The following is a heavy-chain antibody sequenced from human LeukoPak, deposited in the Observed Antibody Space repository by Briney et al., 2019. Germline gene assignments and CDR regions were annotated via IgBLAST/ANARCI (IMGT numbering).Heavy chain of an antibody. D-gene: IGHD1-26*01. CDR3: VRDSGVGATDY. CDR1: GYTFTGYY. CDR2: INPNSGGI. Sequence: ASVKVSCKASGYTFTGYYMHWVRQAPGQGLEWMGWINPNSGGINYAQKFQGRVTMTRDTSISTAYMELSRLRSDDTAVYYCVRDSGVGATDYWGQGTLVTVSS. J-gene: IGHJ4*02. V-gene: IGHV1-2*02.